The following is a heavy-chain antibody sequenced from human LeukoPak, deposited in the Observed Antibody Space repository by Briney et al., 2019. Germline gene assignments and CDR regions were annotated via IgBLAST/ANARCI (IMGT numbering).Heavy chain of an antibody. CDR1: GYTFTTYY. CDR2: VNPSGGST. Sequence: GASVKVSCKASGYTFTTYYMHWVRQAPGQGPEWMGIVNPSGGSTSYAQKFQGRVTMTRDASTNTVYMELSSLRSEDTAVYYCARDLSGSPRNQYDYWGQGTLVTVSS. D-gene: IGHD1-26*01. CDR3: ARDLSGSPRNQYDY. J-gene: IGHJ4*02. V-gene: IGHV1-46*01.